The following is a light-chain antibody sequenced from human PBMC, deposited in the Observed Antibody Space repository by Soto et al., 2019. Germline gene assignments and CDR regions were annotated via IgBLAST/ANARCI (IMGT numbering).Light chain of an antibody. CDR3: GTWDSSLSSVV. V-gene: IGLV1-51*01. J-gene: IGLJ2*01. CDR2: DNN. CDR1: SSNIGNNY. Sequence: QSVLTQPPSVSAAPGQKVTISCSGSSSNIGNNYVSWYQQLPGTAPKLLIYDNNERPSGIPDRFSGSKSGTSATLGITGLPTGDEADYYGGTWDSSLSSVVFGGGTKLTV.